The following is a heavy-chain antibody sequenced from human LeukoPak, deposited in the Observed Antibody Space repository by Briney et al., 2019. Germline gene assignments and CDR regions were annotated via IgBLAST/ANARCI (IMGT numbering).Heavy chain of an antibody. V-gene: IGHV3-48*03. Sequence: PGGSLRLSCAASGFDFGAYEMNWVRQAPGKGLEWVAYFAGSDTTTYYADSEKGRFIISRDNARNSLYLQMNSLRAEDTALYYCTTLGYHLDSWGQGTLVTVSS. CDR3: TTLGYHLDS. CDR2: FAGSDTTT. CDR1: GFDFGAYE. D-gene: IGHD3-22*01. J-gene: IGHJ4*02.